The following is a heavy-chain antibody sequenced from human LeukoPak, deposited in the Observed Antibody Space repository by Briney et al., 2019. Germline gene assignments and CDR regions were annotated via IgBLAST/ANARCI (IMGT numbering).Heavy chain of an antibody. CDR2: MDGDGGHI. Sequence: GGSLRLSCGVSGFTFGTSWMNWVRQAPGKGLEWVATMDGDGGHIYHAGSVKGRFTISRDNAKNSLYLQLNSLRAEDTAVYYCARDWAHYYDSSGYSVYWGQGTLVTVSS. D-gene: IGHD3-22*01. V-gene: IGHV3-7*01. CDR3: ARDWAHYYDSSGYSVY. J-gene: IGHJ4*02. CDR1: GFTFGTSW.